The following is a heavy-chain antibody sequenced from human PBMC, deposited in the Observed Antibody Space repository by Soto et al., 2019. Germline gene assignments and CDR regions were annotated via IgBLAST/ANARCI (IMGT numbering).Heavy chain of an antibody. J-gene: IGHJ5*02. CDR1: GYRFTTYW. CDR3: ARSDNWNYLGYFDL. CDR2: IYPGDSDS. V-gene: IGHV5-51*01. Sequence: GESLKISCRGSGYRFTTYWIAWVRQIPGKGLEWMGIIYPGDSDSTYSPSFRGQVTISXXXXXXTXYXQXXXLKAXDTAIDYCARSDNWNYLGYFDLWGQGTLVTVSS. D-gene: IGHD1-7*01.